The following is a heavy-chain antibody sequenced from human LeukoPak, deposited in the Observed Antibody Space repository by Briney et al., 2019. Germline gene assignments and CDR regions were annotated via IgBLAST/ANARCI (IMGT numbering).Heavy chain of an antibody. J-gene: IGHJ4*02. CDR1: GFTFSSYG. CDR2: ISGSGGST. Sequence: GGSLRLSCAASGFTFSSYGMSWVRQAPGKVLEWVSAISGSGGSTYYADSVKGRFTISRDNSKNTLYLQMNSLRAEDTAVYYCAKSEGYDYGFFDYWGQGTLVTVSS. CDR3: AKSEGYDYGFFDY. D-gene: IGHD4-17*01. V-gene: IGHV3-23*01.